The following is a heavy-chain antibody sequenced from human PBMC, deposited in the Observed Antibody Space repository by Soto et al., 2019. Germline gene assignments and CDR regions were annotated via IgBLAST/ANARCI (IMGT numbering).Heavy chain of an antibody. CDR3: ARWDIVVVPVAHIYYYYGMDV. Sequence: ASVKVSCKASGYTFTSYDINWVRQATGQGLEWMGWMNPNSGNTGYAQKFQGRVTMTRNTSISTAYMELSSLRSEDTAVYYCARWDIVVVPVAHIYYYYGMDVWGQGTTVTVSS. D-gene: IGHD2-2*01. CDR1: GYTFTSYD. J-gene: IGHJ6*02. CDR2: MNPNSGNT. V-gene: IGHV1-8*01.